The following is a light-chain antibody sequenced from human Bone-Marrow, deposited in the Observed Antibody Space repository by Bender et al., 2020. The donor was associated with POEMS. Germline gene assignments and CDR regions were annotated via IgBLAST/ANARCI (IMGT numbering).Light chain of an antibody. J-gene: IGLJ2*01. CDR2: GVN. CDR1: DGDVGAYDH. Sequence: QSVLTQPASVSGSPGQSLTISCIGTDGDVGAYDHVSWYQQLPGKAPKLIIYGVNNRPSGVSDRFSGSKSGNTASLTISGLQADDEADFYCQAWDTNTATFGGGTRLTVL. V-gene: IGLV2-14*03. CDR3: QAWDTNTAT.